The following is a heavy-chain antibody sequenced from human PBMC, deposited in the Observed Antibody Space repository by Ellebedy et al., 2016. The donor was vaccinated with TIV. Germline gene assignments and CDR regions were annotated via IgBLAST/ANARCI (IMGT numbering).Heavy chain of an antibody. CDR3: ARLAPPLNIDY. J-gene: IGHJ4*02. V-gene: IGHV1-69*10. CDR1: GGTFSSYA. Sequence: AASVKVSCKASGGTFSSYAISWVRQAPGQGLEWMGGIIPILGIANYAQKFQGRVTITADKSTSTAYMELSSLRSEDTAVYYCARLAPPLNIDYWGQGTLVTVSS. CDR2: IIPILGIA.